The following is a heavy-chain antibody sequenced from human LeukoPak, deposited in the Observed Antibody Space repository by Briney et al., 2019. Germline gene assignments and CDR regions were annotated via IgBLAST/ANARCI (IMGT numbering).Heavy chain of an antibody. CDR2: ISYHGSSQ. D-gene: IGHD1-1*01. V-gene: IGHV3-30-3*01. CDR1: GFTITSYA. Sequence: PGGSLRLSCAASGFTITSYAMHWVRQAPGKGLEWVAVISYHGSSQYYADSVKGRFTISRDTLKNTLYLQMFSLRPEDTAIYYCARAGPNDHRFDYWGQGTPVAVS. CDR3: ARAGPNDHRFDY. J-gene: IGHJ4*02.